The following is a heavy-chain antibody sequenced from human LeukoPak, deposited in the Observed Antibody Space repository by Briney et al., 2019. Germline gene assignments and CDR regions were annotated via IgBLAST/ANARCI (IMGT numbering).Heavy chain of an antibody. J-gene: IGHJ4*02. CDR1: GFAFSNYD. CDR2: ISSSGTTI. D-gene: IGHD5-24*01. CDR3: AKIGGYNLDY. V-gene: IGHV3-48*01. Sequence: PGGSLRLSCAASGFAFSNYDMHWVRLAPGKGLEWVSYISSSGTTILYADSVKGRFTISRDNAKNSLYLQLNSLRTEGTAVYYCAKIGGYNLDYWGQGTLLTVSS.